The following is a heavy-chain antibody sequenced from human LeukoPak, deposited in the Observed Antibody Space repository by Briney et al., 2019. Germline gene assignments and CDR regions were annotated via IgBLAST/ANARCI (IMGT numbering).Heavy chain of an antibody. CDR2: IHYSGNT. CDR3: AGRVGATFWTGMEF. D-gene: IGHD1-26*01. CDR1: GDSISSGTFY. V-gene: IGHV4-39*01. J-gene: IGHJ4*02. Sequence: PSETLSLTCTVSGDSISSGTFYWGWVRQPPGKGLEWIGSIHYSGNTYYNPSLKSPVTISVDTSKNQFSLNLSSVTAADTAVYYCAGRVGATFWTGMEFWGEGSMVSVSS.